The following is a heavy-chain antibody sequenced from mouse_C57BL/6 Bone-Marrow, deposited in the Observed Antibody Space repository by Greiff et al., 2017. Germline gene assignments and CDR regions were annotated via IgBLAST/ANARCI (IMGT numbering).Heavy chain of an antibody. CDR1: GFNIKDDY. D-gene: IGHD2-3*01. J-gene: IGHJ2*01. CDR2: IDPEIGDT. Sequence: VQLQQSGAELVRPGASVKLSCTASGFNIKDDYIHWVKQRPEQGLEWIGWIDPEIGDTEYASKFQGKATITSNTSSNTAYLQLSSLPSDDTAVYYSSSFDGNYFDFWGQGTPLTVAS. V-gene: IGHV14-4*01. CDR3: SSFDGNYFDF.